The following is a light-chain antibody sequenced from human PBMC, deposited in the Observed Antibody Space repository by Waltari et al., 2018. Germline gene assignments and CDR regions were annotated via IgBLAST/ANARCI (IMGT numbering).Light chain of an antibody. Sequence: QSALTQPASVSGSPGQSITMSCTGTNSYVGNYNYVSWYQHHPGTAPKVIIFGVSKRPSGVSDRFSGSKSGNTASLTISGLQTEDEADYYCCSYAGTSTWIFGGGTKLTVL. J-gene: IGLJ2*01. CDR2: GVS. CDR3: CSYAGTSTWI. V-gene: IGLV2-23*02. CDR1: NSYVGNYNY.